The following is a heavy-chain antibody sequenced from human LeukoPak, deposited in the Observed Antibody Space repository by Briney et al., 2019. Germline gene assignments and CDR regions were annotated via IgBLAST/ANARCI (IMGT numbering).Heavy chain of an antibody. V-gene: IGHV3-7*01. D-gene: IGHD4-17*01. CDR1: GFTFRSYW. Sequence: QTGGSLRLSCAASGFTFRSYWMSWVRQAPGKGLEWVANIKQDGSEKYYVDSVKGRFTISRDNAKNSLYLQMNSLRAEDTAVYYCAREGDGDLGGYWGQGTLVTVSS. CDR3: AREGDGDLGGY. J-gene: IGHJ4*02. CDR2: IKQDGSEK.